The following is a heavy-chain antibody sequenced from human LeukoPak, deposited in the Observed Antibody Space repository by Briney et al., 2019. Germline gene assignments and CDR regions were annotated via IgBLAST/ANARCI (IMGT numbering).Heavy chain of an antibody. CDR3: ARDWWELPDYYYYYYMDV. D-gene: IGHD1-26*01. J-gene: IGHJ6*03. Sequence: GGSLRLSCAASGFTFSSYEMNWVRQAPGKGLEWVSYISSSGSTIYYADSVKGRFTISRDNSKNTLYLQMNSLRAEDTAVYYCARDWWELPDYYYYYYMDVWGKGTTVTVSS. V-gene: IGHV3-48*03. CDR1: GFTFSSYE. CDR2: ISSSGSTI.